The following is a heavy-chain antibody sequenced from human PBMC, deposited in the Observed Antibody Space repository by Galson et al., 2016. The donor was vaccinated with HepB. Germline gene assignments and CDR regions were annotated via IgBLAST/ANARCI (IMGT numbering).Heavy chain of an antibody. V-gene: IGHV4-31*03. Sequence: TLSLTCTVSGGSISSDGYYWSWIRQPPVKGLEWIGYVFYSGTTYYNPSLKSRVTISIDTSNRQFSLKLTSVTAADTAVYYCARIKYMGYNPGLFFDSWGQGILVSVSS. CDR3: ARIKYMGYNPGLFFDS. J-gene: IGHJ4*02. CDR1: GGSISSDGYY. D-gene: IGHD5-24*01. CDR2: VFYSGTT.